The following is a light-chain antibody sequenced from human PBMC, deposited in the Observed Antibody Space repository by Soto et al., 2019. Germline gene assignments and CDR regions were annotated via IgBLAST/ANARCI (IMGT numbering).Light chain of an antibody. V-gene: IGKV3-15*01. Sequence: EVVMTQSPATLSVSPGEGVPLSCRASQGIGDTLAWYKHKPGQTPRLLIYDRSTRATGVPARFIATGSATEFTLPISSLPPEDFTVDACLQYHNLWAFCPGTKVDTK. CDR3: LQYHNLWA. J-gene: IGKJ1*01. CDR1: QGIGDT. CDR2: DRS.